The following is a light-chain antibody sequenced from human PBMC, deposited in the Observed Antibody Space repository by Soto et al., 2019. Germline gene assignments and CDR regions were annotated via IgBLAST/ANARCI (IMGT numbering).Light chain of an antibody. V-gene: IGKV1-39*01. CDR2: AAS. CDR3: QQLHGYPIT. Sequence: DIQMPQSPSSLSASVGDRVTITCRASQSISSYLNWYQQKPGKAPKLLIYAASNFQSGVPSRFSGSGSGTHFTLTISSLQPEDFATYYCQQLHGYPITCGQGTRWRI. CDR1: QSISSY. J-gene: IGKJ5*01.